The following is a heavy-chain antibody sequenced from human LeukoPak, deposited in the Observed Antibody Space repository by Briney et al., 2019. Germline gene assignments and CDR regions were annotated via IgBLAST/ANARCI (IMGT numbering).Heavy chain of an antibody. CDR3: ARGSTVLGT. D-gene: IGHD2-2*01. J-gene: IGHJ5*02. CDR2: INHSGST. V-gene: IGHV4-34*01. Sequence: PSGTLSLTCAVYGGSFSGYYWSWIRQPPGKGLEWIGEINHSGSTNYNPSLKSRVTISVDTSKNQFSLKLSSVTAADTAVYYCARGSTVLGTWGQGTLVTVSS. CDR1: GGSFSGYY.